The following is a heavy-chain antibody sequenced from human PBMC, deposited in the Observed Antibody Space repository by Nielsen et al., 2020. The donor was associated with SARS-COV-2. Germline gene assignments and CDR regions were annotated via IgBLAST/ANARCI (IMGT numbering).Heavy chain of an antibody. CDR2: IWFDGNKE. J-gene: IGHJ3*02. CDR1: GFTFSNYW. Sequence: GESLKISCAASGFTFSNYWMHWVRQAPGKGLEWVAVIWFDGNKEYYEDSVKGRFTISGDISKNTLYLQMNSLRAEDTAVYYCARGRDKYYDSSGYFNDGFDIWGQGTMVTVSS. CDR3: ARGRDKYYDSSGYFNDGFDI. D-gene: IGHD3-22*01. V-gene: IGHV3-33*08.